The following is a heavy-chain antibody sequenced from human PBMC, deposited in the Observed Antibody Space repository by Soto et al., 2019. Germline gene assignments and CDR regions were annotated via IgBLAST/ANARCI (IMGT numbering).Heavy chain of an antibody. V-gene: IGHV4-30-4*01. J-gene: IGHJ5*02. Sequence: QVQLQESGPGLVKPSQTLSLTCTVSGGSISSGDYYWSWIRQPPGKGLEWIGNIYYSGSTYYNPSLKSRITISVDTSKNQFSLKLSSVTAADTAMYYCARDIRGGYYHWFDPWGQGTLVTVSS. D-gene: IGHD3-16*01. CDR2: IYYSGST. CDR3: ARDIRGGYYHWFDP. CDR1: GGSISSGDYY.